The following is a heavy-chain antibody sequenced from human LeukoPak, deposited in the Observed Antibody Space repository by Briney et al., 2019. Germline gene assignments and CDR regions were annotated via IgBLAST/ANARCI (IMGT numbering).Heavy chain of an antibody. CDR3: ARGGLYDILTGYYRWPFDY. Sequence: SVKVSCKASGGTFSSYAISWVRQAPGQGLEWMGGIIPIFGTANYAQKFQGRVTITADKSTSTAYMELSSLRSEDTAVYYCARGGLYDILTGYYRWPFDYWGQGTLVTVSS. D-gene: IGHD3-9*01. CDR2: IIPIFGTA. J-gene: IGHJ4*02. V-gene: IGHV1-69*06. CDR1: GGTFSSYA.